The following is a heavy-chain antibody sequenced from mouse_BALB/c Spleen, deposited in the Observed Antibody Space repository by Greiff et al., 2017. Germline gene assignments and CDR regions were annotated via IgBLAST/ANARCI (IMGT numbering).Heavy chain of an antibody. D-gene: IGHD1-1*01. CDR1: GFTFSSYA. Sequence: DVKLVESGGGLVKPGGSLKLSCAASGFTFSSYAMSWVRQSPEKRLEWVAEISSGGSYTYYPDTVTGRFTISRDNAKNTLYLEMSSLRSEDTAMYYCANYYGAWFAYWGQGTLVTVSA. CDR2: ISSGGSYT. J-gene: IGHJ3*01. CDR3: ANYYGAWFAY. V-gene: IGHV5-9-4*01.